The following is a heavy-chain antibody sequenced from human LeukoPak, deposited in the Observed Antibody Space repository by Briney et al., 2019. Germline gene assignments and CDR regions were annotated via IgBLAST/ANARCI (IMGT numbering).Heavy chain of an antibody. J-gene: IGHJ4*02. CDR3: ARDRFCTTDRCSDY. D-gene: IGHD2-8*01. Sequence: GGSLRLSCAASGFTFSYYWMHWVRQAPGKGLVWVVRIRTDGTDTSYADSVKGRFTISRDNAKNTLYLQMNNLRVEDTAVYYCARDRFCTTDRCSDYWGQGTLVTVSS. V-gene: IGHV3-74*01. CDR1: GFTFSYYW. CDR2: IRTDGTDT.